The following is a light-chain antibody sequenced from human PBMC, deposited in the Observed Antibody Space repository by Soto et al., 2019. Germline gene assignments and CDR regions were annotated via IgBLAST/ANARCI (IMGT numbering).Light chain of an antibody. CDR2: EVS. J-gene: IGLJ1*01. V-gene: IGLV2-14*01. CDR1: SSDVGGYNY. CDR3: SSYTTSTTLENV. Sequence: QSALTQPASVSGSPGQSITISCTGTSSDVGGYNYVSWYQQHPGKAPKLMIYEVSNRPSGVSNRFSGSKSGNTASLTISGLQAEDDADYYCSSYTTSTTLENVFGTGTKLTVL.